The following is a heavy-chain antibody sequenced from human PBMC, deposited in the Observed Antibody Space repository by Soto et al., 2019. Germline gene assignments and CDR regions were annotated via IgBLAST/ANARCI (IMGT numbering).Heavy chain of an antibody. Sequence: EVQLLESGGGLVQPGGSLRLSCAASGFTFSSYAMSWVRQAPGKGLEWVSSIIDGGGSAYSADSVRRRFTISRDNSKNTLYLQLNSLRAEDTALYYCARDRWSSWSYHYYGMDVWGQGTTVTVSS. CDR3: ARDRWSSWSYHYYGMDV. D-gene: IGHD6-13*01. CDR2: IIDGGGSA. V-gene: IGHV3-23*01. CDR1: GFTFSSYA. J-gene: IGHJ6*02.